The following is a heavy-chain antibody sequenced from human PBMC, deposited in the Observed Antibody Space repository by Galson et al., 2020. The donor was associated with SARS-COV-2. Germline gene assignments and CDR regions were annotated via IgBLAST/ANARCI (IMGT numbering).Heavy chain of an antibody. CDR3: ARGGSRPIMAFDYYYFYMDV. CDR2: ISHSGST. D-gene: IGHD3-10*01. V-gene: IGHV4-34*01. CDR1: SFNDYS. J-gene: IGHJ6*03. Sequence: SFNDYSWTWVRQPPGKGLEWIGEISHSGSTNYSPSLKSRVFMSVDTSKNQFTLKLRSVTAADSAVYYCARGGSRPIMAFDYYYFYMDVWGKGTTVTVSS.